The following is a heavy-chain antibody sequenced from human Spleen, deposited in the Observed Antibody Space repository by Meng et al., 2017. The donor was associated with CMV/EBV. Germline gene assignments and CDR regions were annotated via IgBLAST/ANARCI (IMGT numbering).Heavy chain of an antibody. V-gene: IGHV6-1*01. D-gene: IGHD3-3*01. CDR1: GESVSRNSAA. CDR3: ARGRSGFYDY. J-gene: IGHJ4*02. CDR2: TYYRSKWYS. Sequence: ASTGESVSRNSAAWSWIGQSPSRGLEWLERTYYRSKWYSDFAVSVNSRITISPDTSKNQFSLQLNSVTPEDTAVYYCARGRSGFYDYWGQGTLVTVSS.